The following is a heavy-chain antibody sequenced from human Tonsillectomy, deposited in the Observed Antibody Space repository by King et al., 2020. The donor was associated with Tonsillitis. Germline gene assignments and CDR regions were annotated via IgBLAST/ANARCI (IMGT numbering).Heavy chain of an antibody. CDR3: ARRVSYSSSWYGGRWFDP. CDR2: IYYSGST. J-gene: IGHJ5*02. Sequence: QLQESGPGLVKPSETLSLTCTVSGGSISSSSYYWGWIRQPPGKGLEWIGSIYYSGSTYYKPSLKSRVTISVDTSKTHFSLNLSSVTAADTAVYYCARRVSYSSSWYGGRWFDPWGQGTLVTVSS. CDR1: GGSISSSSYY. V-gene: IGHV4-39*02. D-gene: IGHD6-13*01.